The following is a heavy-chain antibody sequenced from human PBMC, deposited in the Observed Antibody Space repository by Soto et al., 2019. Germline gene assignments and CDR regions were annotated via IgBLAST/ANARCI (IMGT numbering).Heavy chain of an antibody. D-gene: IGHD4-17*01. Sequence: QLLEAGGGFVQPGGSLRLSCAASGFTFSNYGMSWVRQAPGKGLEWVSAIIGPGDKAYYADSVKGRFTISRDNSRNTVYLQLNNVRAEDRAICACAKARDYCDSYPFACWGQGTLVTVSS. CDR3: AKARDYCDSYPFAC. V-gene: IGHV3-23*01. CDR1: GFTFSNYG. J-gene: IGHJ4*02. CDR2: IIGPGDKA.